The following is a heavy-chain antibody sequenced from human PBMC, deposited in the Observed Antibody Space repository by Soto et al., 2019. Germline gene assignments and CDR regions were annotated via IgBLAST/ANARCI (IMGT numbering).Heavy chain of an antibody. CDR1: GGSLSGYY. CDR3: ARGQEGVVATH. Sequence: QVQLQQWGAGLLKPSETLSLNCAVTGGSLSGYYWSWIRQPPGKGLEWIGEVKDGGHANYSPSLRGAVPRSSDTSNNQFLLRLYSVTAADTGVYYCARGQEGVVATHWDQGSLLTVSS. CDR2: VKDGGHA. V-gene: IGHV4-34*01. D-gene: IGHD5-12*01. J-gene: IGHJ4*02.